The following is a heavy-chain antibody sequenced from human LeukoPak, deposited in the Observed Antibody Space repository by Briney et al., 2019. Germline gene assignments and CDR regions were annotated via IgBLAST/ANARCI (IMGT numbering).Heavy chain of an antibody. J-gene: IGHJ6*02. V-gene: IGHV1-18*01. CDR2: ISAYNGNT. CDR3: AREGDGYSGYDSVWSYYYYGMDV. Sequence: ASVKVSCKASGYTFTSYGISWVRQAPGQGLEWMGWISAYNGNTNYAQKLQGRVTMTTDTSTSTAYMELTSLRSDDTAVYYCAREGDGYSGYDSVWSYYYYGMDVWGQGTTVTVSS. D-gene: IGHD5-12*01. CDR1: GYTFTSYG.